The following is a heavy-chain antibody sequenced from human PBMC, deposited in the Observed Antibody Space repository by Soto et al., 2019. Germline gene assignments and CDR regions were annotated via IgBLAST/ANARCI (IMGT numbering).Heavy chain of an antibody. Sequence: SVKVSCKASGGTFSSYAISWVRQAPGQGLEWMGWIIPICGTANYAQRFQGRVTMTRDTSISTVYMELSRMRFDDTAVYYCARVIRGAYYNSPLDTWGQGTVVTVSS. V-gene: IGHV1-69*05. D-gene: IGHD3-10*01. CDR1: GGTFSSYA. CDR3: ARVIRGAYYNSPLDT. J-gene: IGHJ5*02. CDR2: IIPICGTA.